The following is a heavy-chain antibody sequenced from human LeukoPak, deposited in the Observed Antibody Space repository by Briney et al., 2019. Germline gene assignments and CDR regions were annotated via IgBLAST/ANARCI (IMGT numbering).Heavy chain of an antibody. CDR2: IKRDGSEK. D-gene: IGHD6-13*01. J-gene: IGHJ6*03. CDR1: GFTFSGYW. Sequence: GGSLRLSCAASGFTFSGYWMSWVRQAPGKGLEWVANIKRDGSEKYYVDSVKGRFTISRDNAKNSLYLQMNSLRAEDTAVYYCGSSLAAYYMDVWGKGTTVTVSS. V-gene: IGHV3-7*01. CDR3: GSSLAAYYMDV.